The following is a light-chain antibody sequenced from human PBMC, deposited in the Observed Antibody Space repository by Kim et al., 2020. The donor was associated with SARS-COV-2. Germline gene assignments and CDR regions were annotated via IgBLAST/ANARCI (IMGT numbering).Light chain of an antibody. V-gene: IGKV1-6*01. CDR1: QGIRND. J-gene: IGKJ1*01. CDR3: LQDYDYPLT. CDR2: AAC. Sequence: ASVGDRVTITCRASQGIRNDLGGYQQKPGKAPKLLSDAACSLQSGVPSRFSGSGSGTDFTLTISSLEPEDFATYYCLQDYDYPLTFGQGTRVDIK.